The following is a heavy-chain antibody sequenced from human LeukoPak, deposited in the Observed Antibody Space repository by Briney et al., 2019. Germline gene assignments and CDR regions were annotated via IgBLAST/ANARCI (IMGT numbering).Heavy chain of an antibody. V-gene: IGHV3-21*01. CDR1: GFTFSSYS. Sequence: GGSLRLSCAASGFTFSSYSMNWVRQAPGKGLEWVASISSSRSYIYYADSVKGRFTISRDNAKNSLYLQMNSLRAEDTAVYYCARDGTAAAGFDYWGQGTLVTVSS. D-gene: IGHD6-13*01. CDR2: ISSSRSYI. CDR3: ARDGTAAAGFDY. J-gene: IGHJ4*02.